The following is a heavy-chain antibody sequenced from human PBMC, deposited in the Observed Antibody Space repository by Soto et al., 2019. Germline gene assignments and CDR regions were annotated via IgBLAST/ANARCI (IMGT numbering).Heavy chain of an antibody. V-gene: IGHV1-18*01. J-gene: IGHJ4*02. CDR2: ISTNKGNT. CDR1: GYTFTTYG. Sequence: QVQLVQSGPEVKKPGASVKVSCKTSGYTFTTYGISWVRQAPGQGLEWMGWISTNKGNTNYAQKFQGRVTMTTDTSTSTAYMELRSLRSDDTAVYYCATRSPAFDCWGQGTLVTVSS. CDR3: ATRSPAFDC.